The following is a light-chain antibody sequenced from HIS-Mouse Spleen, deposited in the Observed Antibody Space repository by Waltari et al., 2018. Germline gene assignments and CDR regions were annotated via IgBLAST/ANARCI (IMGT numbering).Light chain of an antibody. CDR2: DDI. Sequence: SYVLTQPPSVSVAPGKTARITCGGNNIGSKSVHWYQQKPGQAPVLVVYDDIDRPSGIPERFSGSNAGNTATLTISRVEAGDEADDYCQVWDSSSDHVVFGGGTKLTVL. J-gene: IGLJ2*01. CDR3: QVWDSSSDHVV. V-gene: IGLV3-21*03. CDR1: NIGSKS.